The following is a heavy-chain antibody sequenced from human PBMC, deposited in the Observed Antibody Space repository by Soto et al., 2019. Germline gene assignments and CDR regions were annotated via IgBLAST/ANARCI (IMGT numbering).Heavy chain of an antibody. CDR1: GFTFSRFA. D-gene: IGHD6-19*01. V-gene: IGHV3-23*01. CDR2: ISGSGGDT. CDR3: ARDRIAVAGNPEYFQH. Sequence: GGSLRLSCVASGFTFSRFAMSWVRQAPGKGLEWVSVISGSGGDTYYPDSVKGRFTISRDNSKNTLYLQMNSLRAEDTAVYYCARDRIAVAGNPEYFQHWGQGTLVTVSS. J-gene: IGHJ1*01.